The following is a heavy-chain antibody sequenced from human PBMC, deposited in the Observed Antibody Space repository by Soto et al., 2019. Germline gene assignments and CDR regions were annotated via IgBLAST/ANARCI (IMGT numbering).Heavy chain of an antibody. CDR2: TYYSGNT. J-gene: IGHJ4*02. V-gene: IGHV4-31*03. D-gene: IGHD6-19*01. CDR1: GGSISSGGYY. Sequence: PSETLSLTCTVSGGSISSGGYYWNWIRQHPGKGLEWIGYTYYSGNTYYNPSLNSRVTISADTSKSQFSLKLSSVTAADTAVYYCATLSSRGWPIEYWGQGTLVTVSS. CDR3: ATLSSRGWPIEY.